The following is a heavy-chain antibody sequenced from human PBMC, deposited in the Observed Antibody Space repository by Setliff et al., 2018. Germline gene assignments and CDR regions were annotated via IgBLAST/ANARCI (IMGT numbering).Heavy chain of an antibody. V-gene: IGHV4-39*01. Sequence: SETLSLTCTVSGGSISSSSYYWGWIRQPPGKGLEWIGSIYYSGSTYYNPSLKSRVTISVDTSKNQFSPKLSSVTAADTAVYYCASFAGSSWVDYWGQGTLVTVSS. CDR1: GGSISSSSYY. CDR2: IYYSGST. CDR3: ASFAGSSWVDY. D-gene: IGHD6-13*01. J-gene: IGHJ4*02.